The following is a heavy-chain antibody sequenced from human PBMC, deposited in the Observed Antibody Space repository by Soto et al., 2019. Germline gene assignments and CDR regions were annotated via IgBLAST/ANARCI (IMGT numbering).Heavy chain of an antibody. V-gene: IGHV3-48*04. D-gene: IGHD6-19*01. CDR2: ISSSSTI. Sequence: GGSLRLSCSASGFTFSSYSMNWVRQAPGKGLEWVSYISSSSTIYYADSVKGRFTISRDNAKNSLYLQMNSLRAEDTALYYCARAPLAVADRVEYWGQGTLVTVSS. CDR1: GFTFSSYS. J-gene: IGHJ4*02. CDR3: ARAPLAVADRVEY.